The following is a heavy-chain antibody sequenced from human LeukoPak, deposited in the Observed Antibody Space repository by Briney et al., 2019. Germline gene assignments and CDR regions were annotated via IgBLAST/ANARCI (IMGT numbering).Heavy chain of an antibody. J-gene: IGHJ5*02. CDR1: GFTFSSYA. Sequence: PGGSLRLSCAASGFTFSSYAMSWVRQAPGKGLEWVSAISGSGGSTYYADSVKGRFTISRDNSKNTLYLQMNSLRAEDTAVYYCAKDPGPNQLLSWFDPWGQGTLVTVSS. D-gene: IGHD2-2*01. CDR3: AKDPGPNQLLSWFDP. V-gene: IGHV3-23*01. CDR2: ISGSGGST.